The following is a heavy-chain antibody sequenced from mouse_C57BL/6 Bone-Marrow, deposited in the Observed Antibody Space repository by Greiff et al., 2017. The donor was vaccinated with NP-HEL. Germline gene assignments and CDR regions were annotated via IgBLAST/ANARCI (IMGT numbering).Heavy chain of an antibody. V-gene: IGHV1-61*01. CDR2: IYPSDSET. CDR1: GYTFTSYW. Sequence: QVQLKQPGAELVRPGSSVKLSCKASGYTFTSYWMDWVKQRPGQGLEWIGNIYPSDSETHYNQKFKDKATLTVDKSSSTAYMQLSSLTSEDSAVYYCARVGGSFMDYWGQGTSVTVSS. CDR3: ARVGGSFMDY. J-gene: IGHJ4*01.